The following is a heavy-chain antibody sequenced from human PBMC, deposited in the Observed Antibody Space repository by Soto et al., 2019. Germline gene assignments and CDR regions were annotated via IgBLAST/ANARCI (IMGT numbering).Heavy chain of an antibody. CDR3: ARDEAIVALGYYYGMDV. CDR1: GDSVSSNSAA. Sequence: PSQTLSLTCAISGDSVSSNSAAWNWIRQSPSRGLEWLGRTYYRSKWYNDYAVSVKSRITINPDTSKNQFSLQLNSVTPEDTAVYYCARDEAIVALGYYYGMDVWGQGTTVTVFS. D-gene: IGHD3-22*01. CDR2: TYYRSKWYN. J-gene: IGHJ6*02. V-gene: IGHV6-1*01.